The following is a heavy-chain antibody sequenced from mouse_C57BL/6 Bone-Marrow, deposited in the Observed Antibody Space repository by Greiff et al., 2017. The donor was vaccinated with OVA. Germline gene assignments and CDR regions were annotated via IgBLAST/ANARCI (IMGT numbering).Heavy chain of an antibody. CDR2: IYPRSGNT. V-gene: IGHV1-81*01. Sequence: VQRVESGAELARPGASVKLSCKASGYTFTSYGISWVKQRTGQGLEWIGEIYPRSGNTYYNEKFKGKATLTADKSSSTAYMELRSLTSEDSAVYFCARSLYDYDGYWGQGTTLTVSS. D-gene: IGHD2-4*01. CDR3: ARSLYDYDGY. J-gene: IGHJ2*01. CDR1: GYTFTSYG.